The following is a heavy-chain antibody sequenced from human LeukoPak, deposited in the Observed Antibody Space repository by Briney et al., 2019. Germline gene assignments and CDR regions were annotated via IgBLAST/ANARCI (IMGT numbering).Heavy chain of an antibody. V-gene: IGHV3-48*01. CDR1: GFTFSPYT. Sequence: GGSPRLSCAASGFTFSPYTMHWFRQPPGKGLEWVSYINTGSTTIYYADSVKGRFTISRDNARNSLYLHMNSLRAEDTAVYYCARDSSVCEFDVWGQGTMVTVSS. D-gene: IGHD6-6*01. CDR2: INTGSTTI. J-gene: IGHJ3*01. CDR3: ARDSSVCEFDV.